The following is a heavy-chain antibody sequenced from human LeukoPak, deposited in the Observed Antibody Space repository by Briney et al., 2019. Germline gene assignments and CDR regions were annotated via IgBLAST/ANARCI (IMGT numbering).Heavy chain of an antibody. CDR1: GGSMSISGMS. V-gene: IGHV4-4*07. CDR2: IFTGGPK. D-gene: IGHD2-15*01. J-gene: IGHJ4*02. CDR3: ARGYCLGDRCYSSPAH. Sequence: PSGTLSLTCTVSGGSMSISGMSWSWIRQSAGGRPEWIGRIFTGGPKRYNPSFTSRVTMSIDTSNNEFFLRMSSLPAADTAIYYCARGYCLGDRCYSSPAHWGQGTLVTVSP.